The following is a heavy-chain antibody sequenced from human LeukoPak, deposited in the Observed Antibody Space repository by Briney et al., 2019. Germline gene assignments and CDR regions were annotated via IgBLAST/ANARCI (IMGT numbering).Heavy chain of an antibody. D-gene: IGHD3-22*01. CDR1: GFTFSSYS. CDR2: ISSSSSTI. J-gene: IGHJ4*02. V-gene: IGHV3-48*01. CDR3: ARDLDRWLSYFDY. Sequence: PGGSLRLSCAASGFTFSSYSMNWVRQAPGKGLEWVSYISSSSSTIYYADSVKGRFTISRDNAKNSLYLQMNSLRAEDTAVYYCARDLDRWLSYFDYWGQGTLVTVSS.